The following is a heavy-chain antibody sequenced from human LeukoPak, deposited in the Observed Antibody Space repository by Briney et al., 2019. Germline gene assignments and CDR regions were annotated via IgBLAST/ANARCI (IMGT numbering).Heavy chain of an antibody. CDR1: GIAVTGNY. CDR2: ISINTDT. CDR3: AIAQSWDELFDS. V-gene: IGHV3-53*01. D-gene: IGHD1-1*01. Sequence: GGSLRPSCAASGIAVTGNYMSWVRQPPGKGLEWVSFISINTDTFYADSVRGRFTISRDSSKNTLFLQMNSLRDEDSAVYYCAIAQSWDELFDSWGQGTLVTVSS. J-gene: IGHJ4*02.